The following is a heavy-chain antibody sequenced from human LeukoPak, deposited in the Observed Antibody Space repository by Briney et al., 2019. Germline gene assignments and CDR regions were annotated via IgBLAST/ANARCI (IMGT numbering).Heavy chain of an antibody. J-gene: IGHJ6*03. CDR2: IYYSGST. CDR1: GGSISSYY. CDR3: ARDVPMYSGSHLYYYIDV. D-gene: IGHD1-26*01. V-gene: IGHV4-59*01. Sequence: SETLSLTCTVSGGSISSYYWSWIRQPPGKGLERIGYIYYSGSTNYNPSLKSRVTISVDTSKNQFSLKLSSVTAADTAVYYCARDVPMYSGSHLYYYIDVWGKGTTVTVSS.